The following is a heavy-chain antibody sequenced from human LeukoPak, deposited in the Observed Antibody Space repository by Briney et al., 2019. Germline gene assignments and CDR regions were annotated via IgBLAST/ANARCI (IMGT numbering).Heavy chain of an antibody. Sequence: ASVKVSCKASGYTFTSYGISWVRQAPGQGLEWMGWISAYNGNTNYAQKLQGRVTMTTDTSTSTAYMELRSLKSDDTAVYYCARGGAGSSSWSNWFDPWGQGTLVTVSS. V-gene: IGHV1-18*01. CDR3: ARGGAGSSSWSNWFDP. J-gene: IGHJ5*02. D-gene: IGHD6-13*01. CDR1: GYTFTSYG. CDR2: ISAYNGNT.